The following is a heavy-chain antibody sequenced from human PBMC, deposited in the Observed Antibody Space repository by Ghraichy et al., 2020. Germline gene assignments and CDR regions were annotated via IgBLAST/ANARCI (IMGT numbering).Heavy chain of an antibody. CDR2: INDDGSGK. J-gene: IGHJ4*02. Sequence: GGSLRLSCAASGFSFGVSCMNWVRQAPGKGLEWVAKINDDGSGKYYADSVRGRFTISRDNAGTSLFLQMNRLKVEDTAVYYCLRDLIRTAGSRNDVHYWGRGTAVTV. D-gene: IGHD1-1*01. CDR1: GFSFGVSC. CDR3: LRDLIRTAGSRNDVHY. V-gene: IGHV3-7*03.